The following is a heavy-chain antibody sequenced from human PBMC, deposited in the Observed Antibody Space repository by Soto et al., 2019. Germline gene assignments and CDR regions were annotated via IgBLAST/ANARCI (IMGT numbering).Heavy chain of an antibody. CDR1: GGSISSYY. V-gene: IGHV4-59*01. CDR2: IYYSGST. J-gene: IGHJ4*02. Sequence: SETLSLSCTVSGGSISSYYWSWIRQPPGKGLEWIGYIYYSGSTNYNPSLKSRVTTSLDTSKNQFSLKLGSVTAADTAVYYCANYDSTGYGMDYWGQGTLVTVSS. CDR3: ANYDSTGYGMDY. D-gene: IGHD3-22*01.